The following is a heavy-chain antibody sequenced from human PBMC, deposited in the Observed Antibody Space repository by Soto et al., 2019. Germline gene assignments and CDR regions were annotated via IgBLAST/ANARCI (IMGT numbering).Heavy chain of an antibody. CDR3: ATGRSNLGYCSGGSCYGYFQH. CDR1: VYTLTELS. J-gene: IGHJ1*01. V-gene: IGHV1-24*01. D-gene: IGHD2-15*01. Sequence: ASVKVSCKVSVYTLTELSMHWVRQAPGKGLEWMGGFDPEDGETIYAQKFQGRVTMTEDTSTDTAYMELSSLRSEDTAVYYCATGRSNLGYCSGGSCYGYFQHWGQGTLVTVSS. CDR2: FDPEDGET.